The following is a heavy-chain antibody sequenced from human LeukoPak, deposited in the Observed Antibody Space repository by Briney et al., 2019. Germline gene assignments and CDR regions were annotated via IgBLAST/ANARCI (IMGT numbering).Heavy chain of an antibody. D-gene: IGHD3-22*01. CDR1: GYSISSGYY. CDR3: ARMGDYYDSSGYYWVY. Sequence: SETLSLTCAVSGYSISSGYYWGWIRQPPGKGLEWTGSIYHSGSTYYNPSLKSRVTISVDTSKNQFSLKLSSVTAADTAVYYCARMGDYYDSSGYYWVYWGQGTLVTVSS. CDR2: IYHSGST. V-gene: IGHV4-38-2*01. J-gene: IGHJ4*02.